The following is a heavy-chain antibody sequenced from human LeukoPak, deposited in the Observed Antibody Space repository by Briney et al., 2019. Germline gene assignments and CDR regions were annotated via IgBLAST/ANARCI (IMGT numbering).Heavy chain of an antibody. D-gene: IGHD3-22*01. Sequence: GGSLRLSCAASGFTFSSYEMNWVRQAPGKGLEWVSYISSSGSTIYYADSVKGRFTISRDNAKNSLYLQMNSLRAEDTAVYYCAREASYYDSSGGFDYWGQGTLVTVST. CDR2: ISSSGSTI. CDR1: GFTFSSYE. J-gene: IGHJ4*02. CDR3: AREASYYDSSGGFDY. V-gene: IGHV3-48*03.